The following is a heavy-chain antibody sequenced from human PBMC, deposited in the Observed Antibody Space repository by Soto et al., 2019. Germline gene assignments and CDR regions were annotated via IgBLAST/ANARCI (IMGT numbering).Heavy chain of an antibody. D-gene: IGHD2-15*01. CDR2: ISACNGNT. V-gene: IGHV1-18*01. CDR3: ARDMFSVVVAATIYFDY. Sequence: ASVKVSCKASGYTFTSYGISWVRQAPGQGLEWMGWISACNGNTNYAQKLQGRVTMTTDTSTSTAYMELRSLRSDDTAVYYCARDMFSVVVAATIYFDYWGQGALVTVSS. J-gene: IGHJ4*02. CDR1: GYTFTSYG.